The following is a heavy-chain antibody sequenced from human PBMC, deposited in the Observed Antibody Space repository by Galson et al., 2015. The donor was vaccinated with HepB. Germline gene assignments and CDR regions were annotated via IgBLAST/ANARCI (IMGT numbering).Heavy chain of an antibody. V-gene: IGHV3-7*03. J-gene: IGHJ4*02. CDR2: INQDGSEK. CDR1: GFTFRRYW. D-gene: IGHD4-17*01. CDR3: ARGNGDSHDY. Sequence: SLRLSCAAPGFTFRRYWMNWVRQAPGKGLEWVANINQDGSEKYYVDSVEGRFTISRDNANNSLYLELSSLRAEDTALYYCARGNGDSHDYWGQGTLVTVSS.